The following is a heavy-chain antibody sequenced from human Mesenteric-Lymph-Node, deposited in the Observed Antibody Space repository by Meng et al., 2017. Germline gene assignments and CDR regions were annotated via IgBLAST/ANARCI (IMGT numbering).Heavy chain of an antibody. CDR3: ARADDRWPWTHHPH. V-gene: IGHV1-18*01. Sequence: ASVKVSCKASGFPFTSHGFVWVRRAPGQGLENMGWVIAYNGRTNYAPKFHGRVTMTTDTPTTTVYMELRSLRHDDTAIYYCARADDRWPWTHHPHWGQGTLVTVSS. J-gene: IGHJ4*02. D-gene: IGHD5-18*01. CDR2: VIAYNGRT. CDR1: GFPFTSHG.